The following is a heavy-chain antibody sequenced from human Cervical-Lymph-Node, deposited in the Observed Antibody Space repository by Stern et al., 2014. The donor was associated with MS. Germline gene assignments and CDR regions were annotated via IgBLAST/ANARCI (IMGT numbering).Heavy chain of an antibody. D-gene: IGHD4-11*01. V-gene: IGHV3-30*01. CDR2: ISYDGSNK. CDR1: GFTFSSYA. Sequence: MQLVESGGGVVQPGRSLRLSCAASGFTFSSYAMHWVRQAPGKGLEWVAVISYDGSNKYYADSVKGRFTISRDNSKNTLYLQMNSLRAEDTAVYYCAREPTGRPFDYWGQGTLVTVSS. J-gene: IGHJ4*02. CDR3: AREPTGRPFDY.